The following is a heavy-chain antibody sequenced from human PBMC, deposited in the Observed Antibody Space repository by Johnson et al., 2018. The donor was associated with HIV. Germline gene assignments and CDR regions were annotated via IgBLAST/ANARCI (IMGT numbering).Heavy chain of an antibody. CDR2: IKSNTDGGTT. D-gene: IGHD6-19*01. Sequence: VQLVESGGDLVKPGESLRLSCAASGFTFSNVWMSWVRQAPGRGLEWVGHIKSNTDGGTTDYAARVKGRFTISRDDSRNTLYLHMNSLKSEDTAVYYCTTARNRLWSSSGWTGFWAFDIWGQGTMVTVSA. CDR3: TTARNRLWSSSGWTGFWAFDI. V-gene: IGHV3-15*01. J-gene: IGHJ3*02. CDR1: GFTFSNVW.